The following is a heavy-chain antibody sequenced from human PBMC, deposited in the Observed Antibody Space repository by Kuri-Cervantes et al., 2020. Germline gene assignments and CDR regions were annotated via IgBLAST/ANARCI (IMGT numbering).Heavy chain of an antibody. J-gene: IGHJ4*02. CDR1: GFTFDDYA. CDR3: AKEAHSSGYLGF. V-gene: IGHV3-9*01. Sequence: GGSLRLSCAASGFTFDDYAMHWVRQAPGKGLEWVSGISWNSGSIGYADSVKGRFTISRDNSKNTLYLQMNSLRAEDTAVYYCAKEAHSSGYLGFWGQGTLVTVSS. D-gene: IGHD3-22*01. CDR2: ISWNSGSI.